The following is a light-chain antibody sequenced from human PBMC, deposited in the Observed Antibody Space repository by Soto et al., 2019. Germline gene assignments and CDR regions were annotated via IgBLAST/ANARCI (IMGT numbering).Light chain of an antibody. Sequence: DIAMIQSPSTLSASVGDRVSITCRATQSIDIWLAWYQQKPGKAPKVLIYKASILESGVPSRFSGSGSGTEFTLTISSLQPADFATYYCQQYKSYSRTFGQGTKVEIK. CDR3: QQYKSYSRT. V-gene: IGKV1-5*03. J-gene: IGKJ1*01. CDR2: KAS. CDR1: QSIDIW.